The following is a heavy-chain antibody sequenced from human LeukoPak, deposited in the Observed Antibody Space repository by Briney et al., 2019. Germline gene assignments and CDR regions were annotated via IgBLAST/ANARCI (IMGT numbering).Heavy chain of an antibody. CDR2: IYPGESDT. J-gene: IGHJ4*02. CDR3: ARLRSHLWFGDYDY. CDR1: GYSFTSFW. D-gene: IGHD3-10*01. V-gene: IGHV5-51*01. Sequence: GESLKISCKGSGYSFTSFWIGWVRQMPGKGLEWMGIIYPGESDTRYSPSFQGQVTISADKSISTAYLQWSSLKASDTAMYYCARLRSHLWFGDYDYWGRGTLVTVSS.